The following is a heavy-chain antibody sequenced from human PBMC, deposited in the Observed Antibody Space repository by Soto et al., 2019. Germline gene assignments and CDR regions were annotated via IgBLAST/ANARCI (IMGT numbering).Heavy chain of an antibody. CDR2: TYYRSKWYN. V-gene: IGHV6-1*01. CDR3: AKSYDSSGYYYDDAFDI. D-gene: IGHD3-22*01. CDR1: GDSVSSNSAA. Sequence: PSQTLSLTCAISGDSVSSNSAAWNWIRQSPSRGLEWLGRTYYRSKWYNDYAVSVKSRITINPDTSKNQFSLQLNSVTPEDTAVYYCAKSYDSSGYYYDDAFDIWGQGTMVTVSS. J-gene: IGHJ3*02.